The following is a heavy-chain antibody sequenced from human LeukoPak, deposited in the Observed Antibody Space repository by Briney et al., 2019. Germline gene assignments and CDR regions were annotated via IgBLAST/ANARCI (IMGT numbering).Heavy chain of an antibody. V-gene: IGHV6-1*01. Sequence: SQTLSLTCATSGDGVSRISAAWNSIRQSPSRGLEWLGRTYYRSKWSTDYAVFVKSRITINPDTSKNQFSLQLKSVTPEDTAVYYCARMVGNSPDYWGQGTLVTVSS. D-gene: IGHD2/OR15-2a*01. J-gene: IGHJ4*02. CDR2: TYYRSKWST. CDR3: ARMVGNSPDY. CDR1: GDGVSRISAA.